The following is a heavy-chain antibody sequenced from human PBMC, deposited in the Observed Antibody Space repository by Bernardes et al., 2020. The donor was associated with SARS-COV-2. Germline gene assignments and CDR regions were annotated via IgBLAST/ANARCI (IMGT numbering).Heavy chain of an antibody. D-gene: IGHD2-8*02. J-gene: IGHJ4*02. CDR1: GASIATDSW. Sequence: SETLSLTCAVSGASIATDSWWSWVRQPPGKGLDWIGEINYKWGVAYNPSLKSRVTMSLDKSKNQFSLSLTSLTAAVTAVYFCAKDVNRPPHCTEDCTSAFWGQGTPVTVS. CDR2: INYKWGV. CDR3: AKDVNRPPHCTEDCTSAF. V-gene: IGHV4-4*02.